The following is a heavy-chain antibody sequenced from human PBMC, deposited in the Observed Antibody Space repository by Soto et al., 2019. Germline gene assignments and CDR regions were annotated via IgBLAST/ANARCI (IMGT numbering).Heavy chain of an antibody. D-gene: IGHD1-26*01. CDR1: GFTFSSYA. Sequence: QVQLVESGGGVVQPGRSLRLSCAASGFTFSSYAMHWVRQAPGKGLEWVAVISYDGSNKYYADSVKGRFTISRDNSKNTLYLQMNSLRAEDTAVYYCARAGGWELLYYCGMDVWGQGTTVTVSS. CDR3: ARAGGWELLYYCGMDV. J-gene: IGHJ6*02. CDR2: ISYDGSNK. V-gene: IGHV3-30-3*01.